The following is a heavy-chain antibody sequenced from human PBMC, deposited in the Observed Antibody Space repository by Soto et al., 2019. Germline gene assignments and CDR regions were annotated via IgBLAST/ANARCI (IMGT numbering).Heavy chain of an antibody. D-gene: IGHD2-21*02. V-gene: IGHV3-74*01. CDR2: INGDGSAA. J-gene: IGHJ4*02. CDR1: GFTFSSYW. CDR3: VREDYCGGYCPGPPGH. Sequence: ELQLVESGGGSVQPGESLRLSCAATGFTFSSYWMHWVRQAPGKGLVWVSRINGDGSAASYADSVKGRITVSRDNAKNTWYLQVSSLRVEDTGVYYFVREDYCGGYCPGPPGHWGRGTLVTVSS.